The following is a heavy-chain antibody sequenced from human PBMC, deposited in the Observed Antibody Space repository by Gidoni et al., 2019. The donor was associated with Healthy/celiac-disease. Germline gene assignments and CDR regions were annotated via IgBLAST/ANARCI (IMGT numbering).Heavy chain of an antibody. D-gene: IGHD2-2*01. CDR3: AKVLSRYCSSTSCYGGAFDY. V-gene: IGHV3-9*01. CDR1: GFTFDDYA. Sequence: EVQLVESGGGLVQPGRSLRLSCAASGFTFDDYAMHWVRQAPGKGLELVSGISWNSGSIGYADSVKGRFTISRDNAKNSLYLQMNSLRAEDTALYYCAKVLSRYCSSTSCYGGAFDYWGQGTLVTVSS. J-gene: IGHJ4*02. CDR2: ISWNSGSI.